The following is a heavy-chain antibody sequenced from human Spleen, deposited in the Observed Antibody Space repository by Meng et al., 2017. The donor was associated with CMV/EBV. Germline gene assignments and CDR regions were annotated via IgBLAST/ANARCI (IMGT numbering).Heavy chain of an antibody. CDR2: IYHSGST. CDR3: ARIGQQLDPFDY. J-gene: IGHJ4*02. Sequence: CAVSGGSISSTNWWSWVRQPPGKGLEWIGEIYHSGSTNYNPSLKSRATLSVDKSKNQFSLKLSSVTAADTAVYYCARIGQQLDPFDYWGQGTLVTVSS. V-gene: IGHV4-4*02. CDR1: GGSISSTNW. D-gene: IGHD6-13*01.